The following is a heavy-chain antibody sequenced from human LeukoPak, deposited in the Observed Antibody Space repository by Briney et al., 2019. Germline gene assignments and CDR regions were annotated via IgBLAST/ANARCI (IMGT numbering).Heavy chain of an antibody. V-gene: IGHV3-20*04. CDR2: IDWSGTTT. J-gene: IGHJ4*02. D-gene: IGHD3-22*01. CDR1: GFRFIDYG. CDR3: ARDGYYDSSGYFLN. Sequence: PGGSLRLSCAASGFRFIDYGMTWVRHAPGKGLEWVSGIDWSGTTTAYADSVKGRFTISRDNAKNSLHLQMNSLRAEDTALYYCARDGYYDSSGYFLNWGQGILVTVSS.